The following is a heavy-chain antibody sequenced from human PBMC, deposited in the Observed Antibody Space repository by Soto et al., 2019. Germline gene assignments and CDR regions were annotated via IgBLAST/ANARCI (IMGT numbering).Heavy chain of an antibody. CDR3: ARVFSDSSSFFEP. D-gene: IGHD6-13*01. Sequence: SETLSLTCAVSGGSISSGGYSWSWIRQPPGKGLEWIGEINHSGSTNYNPSLKSRVTISLDTSKNQFSLRLSSVTAADTAVYYCARVFSDSSSFFEPWGQGTLVTVSS. J-gene: IGHJ5*02. V-gene: IGHV4-30-2*01. CDR2: INHSGST. CDR1: GGSISSGGYS.